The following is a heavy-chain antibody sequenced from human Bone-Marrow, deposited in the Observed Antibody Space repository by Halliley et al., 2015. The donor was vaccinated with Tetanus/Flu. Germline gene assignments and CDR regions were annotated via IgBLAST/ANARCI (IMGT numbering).Heavy chain of an antibody. J-gene: IGHJ4*01. CDR2: IYQSGNI. V-gene: IGHV4-59*01. Sequence: TLSLTCIVSGDSISDYYWSWIRQPPGKGLEWIGYIYQSGNIDYNPSLKSRVTMSIDLSRNQFSLKLRSVTAADTAIYYCARDEGIAVGEFDKCGRVTLVTVSA. CDR3: ARDEGIAVGEFDK. D-gene: IGHD6-13*01. CDR1: GDSISDYY.